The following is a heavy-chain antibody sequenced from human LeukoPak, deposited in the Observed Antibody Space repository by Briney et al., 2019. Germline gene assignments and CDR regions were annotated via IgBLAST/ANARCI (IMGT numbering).Heavy chain of an antibody. CDR2: ISGSGGST. CDR1: GFTFSSYG. J-gene: IGHJ4*02. CDR3: AKSPIYYDSSGYYYPYFDY. V-gene: IGHV3-23*01. Sequence: GGSLRLSCAASGFTFSSYGMSWVRQAPGKGLEWVSVISGSGGSTYYADSVKGRFTISRDNSKNTLYLQMNSLRAEDTAVYYCAKSPIYYDSSGYYYPYFDYWGQGTLVTVSS. D-gene: IGHD3-22*01.